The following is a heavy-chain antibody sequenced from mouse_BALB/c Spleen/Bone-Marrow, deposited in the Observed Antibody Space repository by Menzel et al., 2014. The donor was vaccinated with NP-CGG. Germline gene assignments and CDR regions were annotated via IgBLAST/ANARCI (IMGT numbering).Heavy chain of an antibody. CDR2: ISNLAYSI. CDR3: ARAGYDGYPWYFDV. J-gene: IGHJ1*01. V-gene: IGHV5-15*02. D-gene: IGHD2-3*01. CDR1: GFTFSDYG. Sequence: EVMLVESGGGLVQPGGSRKLSCAASGFTFSDYGMAWVRQAPGKGPGWVAFISNLAYSIYYADTVTGRFAISRENAKNPLYLEISSLRSEDSAMYYCARAGYDGYPWYFDVWGAGTTVTVSS.